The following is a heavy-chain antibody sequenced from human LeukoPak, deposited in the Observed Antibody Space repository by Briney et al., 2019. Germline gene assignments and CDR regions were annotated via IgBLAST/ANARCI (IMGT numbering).Heavy chain of an antibody. J-gene: IGHJ6*02. Sequence: SETLSLTCTVSGGSISSSYWSWIRQPPGKGLEWIGDIHYSGGTNYNPSLKSRVTISVDTSKNQFSLKLSSVTAADTAVYYCARDRRSGAYYYYYGMDVWGQGTTVTVSS. D-gene: IGHD6-19*01. CDR1: GGSISSSY. CDR2: IHYSGGT. CDR3: ARDRRSGAYYYYYGMDV. V-gene: IGHV4-59*12.